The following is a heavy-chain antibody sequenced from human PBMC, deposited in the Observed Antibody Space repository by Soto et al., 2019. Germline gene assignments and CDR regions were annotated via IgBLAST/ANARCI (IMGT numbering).Heavy chain of an antibody. CDR1: GGSISSYY. J-gene: IGHJ3*02. CDR2: IYYSGST. D-gene: IGHD5-12*01. CDR3: ARLNRDGYTPARAFDI. Sequence: PSETLSLTCTVSGGSISSYYWSWIRQPPGKGLEWIGYIYYSGSTNYNPSLKSRVTISVDTSKNQFSLKLSSVTAADTAVYYCARLNRDGYTPARAFDIWGQGTMVTVSS. V-gene: IGHV4-59*01.